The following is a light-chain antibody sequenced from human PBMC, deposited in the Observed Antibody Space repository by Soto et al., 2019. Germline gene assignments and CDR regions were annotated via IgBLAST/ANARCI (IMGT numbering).Light chain of an antibody. V-gene: IGKV3-20*01. J-gene: IGKJ1*01. CDR1: QSVSSNY. Sequence: ETVLTQSPGTLSLSPGERATLSCRASQSVSSNYLAWYQQKPGQAPRLLMYGASTRATGIPDRFSGSGSGTDFTLTISRLEPEDFAVYYWQQFGRSPPSWTFGQGTKEQIK. CDR3: QQFGRSPPSWT. CDR2: GAS.